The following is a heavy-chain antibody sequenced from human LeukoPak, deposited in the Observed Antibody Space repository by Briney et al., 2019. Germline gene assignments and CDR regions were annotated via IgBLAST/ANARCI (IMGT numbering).Heavy chain of an antibody. D-gene: IGHD2-2*01. Sequence: GRSLRLSCAASGFTFSSYGMHWVRQAPGKGLEWVAVISYDGSNKYYADSVKGLFTISRDNSKNTLYLQMNSLRAEDTAVYYCAKGTCSSTSCHFDYWGQGTLVTVSS. J-gene: IGHJ4*02. V-gene: IGHV3-30*18. CDR3: AKGTCSSTSCHFDY. CDR2: ISYDGSNK. CDR1: GFTFSSYG.